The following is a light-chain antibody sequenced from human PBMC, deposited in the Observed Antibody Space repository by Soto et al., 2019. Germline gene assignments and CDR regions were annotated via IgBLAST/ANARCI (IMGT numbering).Light chain of an antibody. CDR2: DAS. CDR3: QHRINGGNI. V-gene: IGKV3-11*01. Sequence: EIVLTQSPATLSLSPGERATLSCRASQSLSDYLTWYQQRPGQAPRLLMYDASNRATGIPARFSGSGSGTDFTLTISSLEPEDFAVYYCQHRINGGNIFGQGTRLEIK. J-gene: IGKJ5*01. CDR1: QSLSDY.